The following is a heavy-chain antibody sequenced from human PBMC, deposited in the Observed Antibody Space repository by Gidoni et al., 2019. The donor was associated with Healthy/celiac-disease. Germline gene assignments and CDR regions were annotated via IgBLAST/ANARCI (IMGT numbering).Heavy chain of an antibody. Sequence: QVQLQEPGPGLVKPSETLSLTCTVSGGSISSYYWSWIRQPAGKGLEWIGRIYTSGSTNYNPSLKSRVTMSVDTSKNQFSLKLSSVTAADTAVYYCAREQYSSGWYVFDYWGQGTLVTVSS. CDR3: AREQYSSGWYVFDY. CDR1: GGSISSYY. CDR2: IYTSGST. V-gene: IGHV4-4*07. D-gene: IGHD6-19*01. J-gene: IGHJ4*02.